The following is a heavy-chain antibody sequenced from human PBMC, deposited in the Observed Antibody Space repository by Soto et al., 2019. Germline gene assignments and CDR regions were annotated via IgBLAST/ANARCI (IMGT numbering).Heavy chain of an antibody. CDR1: GFTFSTYA. D-gene: IGHD6-19*01. V-gene: IGHV3-23*01. Sequence: GGSLRLSCAASGFTFSTYAMNWVRQAPGKGLEWVSAISGSGGSTYYADSVKGRFTISRDNSKNTLYLQMNSLRAEDTAVYYCARVSSGHDYWGQGTLVTVSS. CDR2: ISGSGGST. J-gene: IGHJ4*02. CDR3: ARVSSGHDY.